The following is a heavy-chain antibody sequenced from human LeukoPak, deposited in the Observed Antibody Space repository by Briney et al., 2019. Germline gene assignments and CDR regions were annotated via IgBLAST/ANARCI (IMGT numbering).Heavy chain of an antibody. CDR3: AKVPQIQLWFPFCY. CDR2: ISSGSNAI. Sequence: GGSLRLSCTASGFTFSTYSMNWVRQAPGKGLDWVSYISSGSNAIKYADSVKGRFTISRDNSKNTLYLQMNSLRAEDTAVYYWAKVPQIQLWFPFCYWGQGTLVTVSS. D-gene: IGHD5-18*01. CDR1: GFTFSTYS. J-gene: IGHJ4*02. V-gene: IGHV3-48*01.